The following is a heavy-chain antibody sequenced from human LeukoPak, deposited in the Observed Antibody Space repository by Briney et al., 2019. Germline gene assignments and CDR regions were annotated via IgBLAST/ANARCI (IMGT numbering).Heavy chain of an antibody. D-gene: IGHD2-21*02. V-gene: IGHV3-7*01. J-gene: IGHJ5*01. CDR1: EFAFSTYW. Sequence: GGSLRLSCAASEFAFSTYWMIWVRQAPGKGLEWVANIKHDGGEDYYVDSVKGRFTIFRDNANNALFLQMSSLRAEDTALYYCARLAYCGADCYYNWFDFWGQGTLVTVSS. CDR2: IKHDGGED. CDR3: ARLAYCGADCYYNWFDF.